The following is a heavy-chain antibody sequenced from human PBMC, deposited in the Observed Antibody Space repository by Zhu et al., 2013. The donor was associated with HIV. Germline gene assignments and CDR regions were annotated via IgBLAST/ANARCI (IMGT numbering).Heavy chain of an antibody. Sequence: EVQLLESGGGLVQPGGSLRLSCAASGFTFSSYDMSWVRQAPGKGLEWVSGISGSGGSTYYADSVKGRFTISRDNSKNTLYLQMISLRAEDTAVYYCAKDLLRYFDWPSKSYYGMDVWGQGTTVTVSS. J-gene: IGHJ6*02. CDR1: GFTFSSYD. V-gene: IGHV3-23*01. CDR2: ISGSGGST. CDR3: AKDLLRYFDWPSKSYYGMDV. D-gene: IGHD3-9*01.